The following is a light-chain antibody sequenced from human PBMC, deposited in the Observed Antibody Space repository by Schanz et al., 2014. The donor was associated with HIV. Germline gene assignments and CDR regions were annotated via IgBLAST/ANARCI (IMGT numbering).Light chain of an antibody. J-gene: IGKJ2*01. CDR2: AAS. CDR3: QQYKSHFPHT. CDR1: QDIRND. Sequence: DIQMTQSPSSLSASVGDRVTLTCRASQDIRNDLSWYQQKPGKAPKPLIYAASSLQSGVPSRFSGSGSGTEFTLTIGSLQPDDFATYYCQQYKSHFPHTFGQGTKVEIK. V-gene: IGKV1-17*01.